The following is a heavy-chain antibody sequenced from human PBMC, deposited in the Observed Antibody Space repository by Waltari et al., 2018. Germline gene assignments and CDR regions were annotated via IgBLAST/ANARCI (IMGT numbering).Heavy chain of an antibody. Sequence: QVQLQESGPGLVKPSETLSLTCTVSGGSISSYYWSWIRQPAGKGLEWIGRIYTSGSTNYNPSLKSRVTMSVDTSKNQFSLKLSSVTAADTAVYYCARARQGYCSGGSCYQNPHWFDPWGQGTLVTVSS. V-gene: IGHV4-4*07. D-gene: IGHD2-15*01. CDR1: GGSISSYY. CDR2: IYTSGST. CDR3: ARARQGYCSGGSCYQNPHWFDP. J-gene: IGHJ5*02.